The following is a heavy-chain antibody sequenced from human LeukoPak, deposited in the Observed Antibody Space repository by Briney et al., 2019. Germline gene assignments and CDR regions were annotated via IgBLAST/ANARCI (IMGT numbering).Heavy chain of an antibody. CDR1: GRFMNSCY. D-gene: IGHD6-19*01. CDR3: STNYTAVSAFDS. V-gene: IGHV4-4*07. J-gene: IGHJ4*02. CDR2: IQTSGST. Sequence: SETPSLTCTLSGRFMNSCYGNWIRQPAGKGLEWIGHIQTSGSTKYNPSLKSRVTMSIDTSKNQNTLNLYHMTAADTAVYYCSTNYTAVSAFDSWGQGTLVTVSS.